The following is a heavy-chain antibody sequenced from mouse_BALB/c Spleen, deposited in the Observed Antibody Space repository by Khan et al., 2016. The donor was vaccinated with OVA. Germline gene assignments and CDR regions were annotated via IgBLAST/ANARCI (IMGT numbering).Heavy chain of an antibody. V-gene: IGHV1S41*01. J-gene: IGHJ4*01. CDR1: GYTFTSYW. CDR2: IAPGSGSP. Sequence: DLVKPGASVKLSCKASGYTFTSYWINWIKLRPGQGLEWIGRIAPGSGSPYYNEMFKAKATLTVDTSSSTAYIQLSSLSSEDSAVYFCARENYYGTTCEAMDYWGQGTSVTVSS. CDR3: ARENYYGTTCEAMDY. D-gene: IGHD1-1*01.